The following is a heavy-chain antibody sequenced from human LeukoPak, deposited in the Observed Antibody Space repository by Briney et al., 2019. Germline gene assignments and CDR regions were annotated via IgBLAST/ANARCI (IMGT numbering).Heavy chain of an antibody. D-gene: IGHD6-13*01. Sequence: GGSLRLSCAASGFIFSSYAMNWVRQAPGKGLEWVSSISSSSSYIYYADSVKGRFTISRDNAKNSLYLQMNSLRAEDTAVYYCARGIIAAAGNLWGQGTLVTVSS. V-gene: IGHV3-21*01. J-gene: IGHJ4*02. CDR2: ISSSSSYI. CDR1: GFIFSSYA. CDR3: ARGIIAAAGNL.